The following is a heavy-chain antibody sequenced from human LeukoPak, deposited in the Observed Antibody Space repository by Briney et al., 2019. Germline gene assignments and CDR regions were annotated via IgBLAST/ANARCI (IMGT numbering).Heavy chain of an antibody. D-gene: IGHD2-2*01. CDR3: ARDLSSTSCYGSGIACDDAFDI. Sequence: GGSLRLSCAASGFTFSSYWMSWVRLAPGKGLEWVANIKQDGSEKYYVDSVKGRFTISRDNAKNSLYLQMNSLRAEDTAVYYCARDLSSTSCYGSGIACDDAFDIWGQGTMVTVSS. V-gene: IGHV3-7*03. CDR1: GFTFSSYW. CDR2: IKQDGSEK. J-gene: IGHJ3*02.